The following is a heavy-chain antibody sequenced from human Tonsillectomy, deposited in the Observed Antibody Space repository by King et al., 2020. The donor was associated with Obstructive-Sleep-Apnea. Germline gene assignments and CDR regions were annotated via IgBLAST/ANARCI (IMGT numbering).Heavy chain of an antibody. CDR2: ISYDGSNK. Sequence: QLVQSGGGVVQPGRSLRLSCAASGFTFSSYAMHWVRQAPGKGLEWVAVISYDGSNKYYADSVKGRFTISRDNSKNTLYLQMNSLRAEDTAVYYCAREKTHGWLQTGFDYWGHGTLVTVSS. V-gene: IGHV3-30*04. CDR1: GFTFSSYA. J-gene: IGHJ4*01. D-gene: IGHD5-24*01. CDR3: AREKTHGWLQTGFDY.